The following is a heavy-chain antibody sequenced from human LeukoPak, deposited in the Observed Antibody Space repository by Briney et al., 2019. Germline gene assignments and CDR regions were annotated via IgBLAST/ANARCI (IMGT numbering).Heavy chain of an antibody. D-gene: IGHD2-8*01. CDR1: GFSFSTQR. V-gene: IGHV3-74*01. CDR2: INSDGSST. CDR3: ARVQGHPPNGLDI. J-gene: IGHJ3*02. Sequence: GGSLRLSCAASGFSFSTQRMHWVRQAPGKGLVWVSRINSDGSSTSYADSVKGRFTISRDNAKNTLYLQMNSLRAEDTAVYYCARVQGHPPNGLDIWGQGTMVTVSS.